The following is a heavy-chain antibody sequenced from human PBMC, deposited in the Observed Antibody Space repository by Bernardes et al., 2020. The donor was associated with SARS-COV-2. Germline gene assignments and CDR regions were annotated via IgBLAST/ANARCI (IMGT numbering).Heavy chain of an antibody. CDR1: GFTFDDDG. Sequence: GGTLRLSCAASGFTFDDDGMSWVRKRPGKGLEWVSSIKWNGGSRGYADLVKGRFTISRDNAKNSLYLQMNSLRAEDTAFYHCVRGYYVGPFDSWGQGTLVTVSS. J-gene: IGHJ4*02. D-gene: IGHD3-3*01. CDR2: IKWNGGSR. CDR3: VRGYYVGPFDS. V-gene: IGHV3-20*01.